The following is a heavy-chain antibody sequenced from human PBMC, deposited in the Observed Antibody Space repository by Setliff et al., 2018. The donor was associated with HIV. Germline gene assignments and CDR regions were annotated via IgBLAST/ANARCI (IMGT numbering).Heavy chain of an antibody. CDR1: GYKFTSYY. CDR3: AKADTSGWYPHFQF. V-gene: IGHV1-46*01. J-gene: IGHJ4*02. CDR2: INPSIVST. D-gene: IGHD6-19*01. Sequence: ASVKVSCKASGYKFTSYYIHWVRQAPGQGLEWMGIINPSIVSTTYAEKFQGRVAMTRDTSTGTVYMELSSLKSEDTAVYYCAKADTSGWYPHFQFWGQGTLVTVSS.